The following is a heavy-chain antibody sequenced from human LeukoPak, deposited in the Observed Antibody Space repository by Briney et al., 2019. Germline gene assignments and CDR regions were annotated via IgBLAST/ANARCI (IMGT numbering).Heavy chain of an antibody. CDR1: GGSIGSYY. V-gene: IGHV4-59*01. CDR2: IYYSGST. J-gene: IGHJ4*01. CDR3: ARKGSPGYSYGNGHDY. D-gene: IGHD5-18*01. Sequence: SETPSLTCTVYGGSIGSYYWSWIRQPPGKGLEWIGYIYYSGSTNYNPSLKSRVTMSVDTSKNQFSLKLSSVTAADTAVYYCARKGSPGYSYGNGHDYWGQGTLVTVSS.